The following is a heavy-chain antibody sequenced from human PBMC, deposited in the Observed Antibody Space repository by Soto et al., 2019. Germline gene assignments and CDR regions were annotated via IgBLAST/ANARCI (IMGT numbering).Heavy chain of an antibody. V-gene: IGHV3-53*01. CDR2: IYSGGST. CDR3: ARGYCGGGSCYPYWFDP. Sequence: EVPLVESGGGLIQPGGSLRLSCAASGFTVSSNYMSWVRQAPAKGLEWVSVIYSGGSTYYADSVKGRFTISRDNSXSXXYLPMSSLRAEDTAVYYCARGYCGGGSCYPYWFDPWGQGTLVTVSS. D-gene: IGHD2-15*01. CDR1: GFTVSSNY. J-gene: IGHJ5*02.